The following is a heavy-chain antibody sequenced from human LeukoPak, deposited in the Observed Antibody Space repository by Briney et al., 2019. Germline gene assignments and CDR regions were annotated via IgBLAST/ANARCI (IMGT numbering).Heavy chain of an antibody. J-gene: IGHJ6*04. V-gene: IGHV4-34*01. Sequence: PSETLSLTCAVYGASFSGYYWTWIRQPPEKGLEWIGEINHSGTTNYNPSLKSRVTISVDTSKNQFSLKLSSVTAADTAVYYCASLYYDILTGYDYYGMDVWGKGTTVTVSS. CDR1: GASFSGYY. CDR3: ASLYYDILTGYDYYGMDV. CDR2: INHSGTT. D-gene: IGHD3-9*01.